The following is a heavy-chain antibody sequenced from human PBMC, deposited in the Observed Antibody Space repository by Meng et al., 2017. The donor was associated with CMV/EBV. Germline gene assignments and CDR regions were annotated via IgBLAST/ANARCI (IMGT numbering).Heavy chain of an antibody. V-gene: IGHV3-48*03. CDR3: ARDGLECSSTSCDYYYYYGMDV. CDR1: GFTFSSYE. D-gene: IGHD2-2*01. CDR2: ISSSGTTI. Sequence: GESLKISCAASGFTFSSYEMTWVRQAPGKGLQWDSYISSSGTTIYYADSVKGRFTISRDNAKNSLYLQMNSLRAEDTAVYYCARDGLECSSTSCDYYYYYGMDVWGQGTTVTVSS. J-gene: IGHJ6*02.